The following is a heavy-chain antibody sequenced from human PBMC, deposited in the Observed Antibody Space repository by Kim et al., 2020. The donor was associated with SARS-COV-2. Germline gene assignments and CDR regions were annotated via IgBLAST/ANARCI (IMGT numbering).Heavy chain of an antibody. CDR3: ARGNYYESVSLSDYYNGMDV. J-gene: IGHJ6*02. V-gene: IGHV3-30-3*01. Sequence: GGSLRLSCAASGLSFDSSAMNWVRQAPGKGLEWVAVISFDERNKAYADSVKGRFTTSRDNSKSTLHLQMNSLRVEDTAVYYCARGNYYESVSLSDYYNGMDVWGQGTTVTVSS. CDR1: GLSFDSSA. CDR2: ISFDERNK. D-gene: IGHD3-10*01.